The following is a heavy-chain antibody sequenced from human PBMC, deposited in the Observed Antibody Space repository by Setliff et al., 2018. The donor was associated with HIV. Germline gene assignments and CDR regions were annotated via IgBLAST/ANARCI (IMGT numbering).Heavy chain of an antibody. CDR3: AGGEGIVGAWKTWLDP. J-gene: IGHJ5*02. V-gene: IGHV4-61*02. CDR1: GGSISSGSYY. CDR2: IYNSGST. D-gene: IGHD1-26*01. Sequence: SETLSLTCSVSGGSISSGSYYWSWIRQPAGKGLEWIGRIYNSGSTIYNPSLKSRVTLSLDTSKNQFSLKLSSVTAADTAMYYCAGGEGIVGAWKTWLDPWGQGTLVTVSS.